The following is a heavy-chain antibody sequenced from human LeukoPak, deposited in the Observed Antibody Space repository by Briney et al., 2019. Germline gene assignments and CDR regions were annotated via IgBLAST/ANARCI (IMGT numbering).Heavy chain of an antibody. CDR2: ISGSGGST. D-gene: IGHD3-10*01. V-gene: IGHV3-23*01. Sequence: QPGGSLRLSCAASGFTFSSYAMSWVRQAPGKGLEWVSAISGSGGSTYYADSVKGRFTISRDNSKNTLYLQMNSLRAEDTAVYYCARDSGGSEWPLDYWGQGTLVTVSS. CDR1: GFTFSSYA. J-gene: IGHJ4*02. CDR3: ARDSGGSEWPLDY.